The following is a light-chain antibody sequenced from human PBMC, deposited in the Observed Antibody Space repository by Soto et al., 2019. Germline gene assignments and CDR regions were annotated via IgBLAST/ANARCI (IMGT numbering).Light chain of an antibody. J-gene: IGKJ1*01. CDR2: WAS. V-gene: IGKV4-1*01. Sequence: DIMMTHSPDSLAVSLGERATINCKSSQSVLYSSNNRNYLAWYQQKPGQPPKLLIYWASARESGVPDRFSGSGSGTDFTLTISSLQTEDVAVYYCQQYYSTPWTFGQGTKV. CDR3: QQYYSTPWT. CDR1: QSVLYSSNNRNY.